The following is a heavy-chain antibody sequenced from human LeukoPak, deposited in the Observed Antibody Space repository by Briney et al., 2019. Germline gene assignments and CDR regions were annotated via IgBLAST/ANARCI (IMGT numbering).Heavy chain of an antibody. Sequence: TSSETLSLTCTVSGGSISSYYWSWIRQHPGKGLEWIGSIYYSGSTNYNPSLQGRVTISLDTSRNQFSLKLSSVTAADTAVYYCASGDNDPLFDYWGQGTLVTVSS. CDR2: IYYSGST. D-gene: IGHD6-25*01. J-gene: IGHJ4*02. CDR3: ASGDNDPLFDY. CDR1: GGSISSYY. V-gene: IGHV4-59*06.